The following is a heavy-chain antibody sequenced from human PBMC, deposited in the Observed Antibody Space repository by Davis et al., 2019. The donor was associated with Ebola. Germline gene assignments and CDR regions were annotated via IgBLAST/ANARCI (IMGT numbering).Heavy chain of an antibody. CDR2: IYYSGST. J-gene: IGHJ6*02. CDR3: ARDRRGESVLTLYYYYGMDV. Sequence: PGGSLRLSCTVSGGSISSHYWSWIRQPPGKGLEWIGYIYYSGSTNYNPSLKSRVTISVDTSKNQFSLKLSSVTAADTAVYYCARDRRGESVLTLYYYYGMDVWGQGTTVTASS. D-gene: IGHD1-14*01. V-gene: IGHV4-59*11. CDR1: GGSISSHY.